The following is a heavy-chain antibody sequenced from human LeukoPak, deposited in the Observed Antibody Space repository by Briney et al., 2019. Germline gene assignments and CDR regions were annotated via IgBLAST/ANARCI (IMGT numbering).Heavy chain of an antibody. CDR3: ARDRYSYGYVSDY. CDR2: IIPILGIA. J-gene: IGHJ4*02. D-gene: IGHD5-18*01. CDR1: GGTFSSYA. Sequence: SVKVSCKASGGTFSSYAISWVQQAPGQGLEWMGRIIPILGIANYAQKFQGRVTITADKSTSTAYMELSSLRSEDTAVYYCARDRYSYGYVSDYWGQGTLVTVSS. V-gene: IGHV1-69*04.